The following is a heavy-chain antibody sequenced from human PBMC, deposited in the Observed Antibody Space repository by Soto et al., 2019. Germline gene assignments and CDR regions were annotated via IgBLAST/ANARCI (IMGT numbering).Heavy chain of an antibody. CDR3: ARVGYYDSSGHPTFDY. V-gene: IGHV4-61*01. J-gene: IGHJ4*02. D-gene: IGHD3-22*01. CDR2: IYYSGST. CDR1: GGSVSSGSYY. Sequence: SETLSLTCTVSGGSVSSGSYYWSWIRQPPGKGLEWIGYIYYSGSTNYNPSLKSRVTISVDTSKNQFSLKLSSVTAADTAVYCCARVGYYDSSGHPTFDYWGQGTLVTSPQ.